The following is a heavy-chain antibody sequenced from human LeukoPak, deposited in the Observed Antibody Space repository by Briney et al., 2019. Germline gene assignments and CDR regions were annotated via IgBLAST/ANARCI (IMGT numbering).Heavy chain of an antibody. Sequence: SETLSLTCSVSGGFNTHYYWSWIRQPPGKGLEWIGYIYHSGSTYYNPSLKSRVTISVDRSKNQFSLKLSSVTAADTAVYYCARQDSSGSNWFDPWGQGTLVTVSS. CDR3: ARQDSSGSNWFDP. D-gene: IGHD3-22*01. J-gene: IGHJ5*02. CDR2: IYHSGST. V-gene: IGHV4-30-2*01. CDR1: GGFNTHYY.